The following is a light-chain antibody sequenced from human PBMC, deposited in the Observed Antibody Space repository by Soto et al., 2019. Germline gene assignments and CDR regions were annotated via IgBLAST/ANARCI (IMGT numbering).Light chain of an antibody. CDR3: QSYDSSLSGWV. V-gene: IGLV1-40*01. J-gene: IGLJ3*02. Sequence: QSVLTQPPSVSGAPGQRVTDSCTGSSSNIGAGYDVHWYQQLPGTAPKLLIYGNSNRPSGVPDRFSGSKSGTSASLAITGLQAEDEAEYYCQSYDSSLSGWVFGGETKLTVL. CDR1: SSNIGAGYD. CDR2: GNS.